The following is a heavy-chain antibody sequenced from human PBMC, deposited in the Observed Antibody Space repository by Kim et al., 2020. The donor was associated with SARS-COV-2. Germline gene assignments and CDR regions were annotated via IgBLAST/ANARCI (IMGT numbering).Heavy chain of an antibody. J-gene: IGHJ4*02. V-gene: IGHV4-59*01. CDR1: GGSISSYY. CDR2: IYYTGST. Sequence: SETLSLTCTVSGGSISSYYWSWIRQPPGKGLEWIGYIYYTGSTNYNPSLKSRVTISLDKSRNQFSLRLNSVTAADTAVYYCARHPPTKPFDYWGQGTLVTVSS. CDR3: ARHPPTKPFDY.